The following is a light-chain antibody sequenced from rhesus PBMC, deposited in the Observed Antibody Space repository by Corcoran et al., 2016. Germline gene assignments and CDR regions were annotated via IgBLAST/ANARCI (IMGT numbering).Light chain of an antibody. CDR1: QGINKE. CDR2: AAS. CDR3: LQDYTTPLT. Sequence: DIQMTQSPSSLSASVGDRVTVTCRVSQGINKEISWYQQKPGKAPPLLIYAASSLQTGVSSRFSGSGSGTDFTLTISSLPPEDVATYYCLQDYTTPLTFGGGTKVEIK. J-gene: IGKJ4*01. V-gene: IGKV1-94*01.